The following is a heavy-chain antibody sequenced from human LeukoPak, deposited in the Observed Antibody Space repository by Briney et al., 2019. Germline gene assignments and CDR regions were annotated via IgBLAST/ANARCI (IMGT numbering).Heavy chain of an antibody. CDR1: GGSISSGGYY. D-gene: IGHD2-2*01. J-gene: IGHJ4*02. CDR2: IYYSGST. CDR3: ARYQLQKYYFDY. V-gene: IGHV4-31*03. Sequence: SGTLSLTCTVSGGSISSGGYYWSWIRQHPGKGLEWIGYIYYSGSTYYNPSLKSRVTISVDTSKNQFSLKLSSVTAADTAVYYCARYQLQKYYFDYWGQGTLVTVSS.